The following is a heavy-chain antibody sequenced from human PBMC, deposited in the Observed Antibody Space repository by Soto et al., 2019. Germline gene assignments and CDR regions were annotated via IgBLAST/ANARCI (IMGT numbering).Heavy chain of an antibody. CDR1: GFTFSSYG. Sequence: SLRLSCAASGFTFSSYGMHWVRQAPGKGLEWVAVISYDGSNKYYADSVKGRFTISRDNSKNTLYLQMNSLRAEDTAVYYCAKAGITVAGTPFDYWGQGTLVTVSS. CDR2: ISYDGSNK. D-gene: IGHD6-19*01. CDR3: AKAGITVAGTPFDY. J-gene: IGHJ4*02. V-gene: IGHV3-30*18.